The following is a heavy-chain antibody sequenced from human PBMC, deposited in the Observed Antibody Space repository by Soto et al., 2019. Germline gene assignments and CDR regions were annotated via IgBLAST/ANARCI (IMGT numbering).Heavy chain of an antibody. J-gene: IGHJ4*02. CDR2: ISFDGSDK. Sequence: QVQLVESGGGVVQPGRSLRLSCAASGFSFSNCGMHWVRQAPGKGLEWVAAISFDGSDKYYLESVKGRFTISRDNSKSTLFLQMNSLRVEDTAVYYCVKGSEVARQELDYWGQGTLVTVSS. V-gene: IGHV3-30*18. CDR3: VKGSEVARQELDY. CDR1: GFSFSNCG. D-gene: IGHD2-15*01.